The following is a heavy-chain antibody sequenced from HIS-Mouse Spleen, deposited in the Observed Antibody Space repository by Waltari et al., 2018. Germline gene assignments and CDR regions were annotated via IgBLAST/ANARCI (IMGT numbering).Heavy chain of an antibody. CDR1: GYTFTGYY. V-gene: IGHV1-2*02. D-gene: IGHD6-6*01. J-gene: IGHJ4*02. CDR3: AREVGEYSSSSYYFDY. CDR2: INPNSGGT. Sequence: QVQLVQSGAEVKKPGASVTVSCKASGYTFTGYYMHWVRQAPGQGLEWMGWINPNSGGTNYAQKFQGRVTMTRDTSISTAYMELSRLRSDDTAVYYCAREVGEYSSSSYYFDYWGQGTLVTVSS.